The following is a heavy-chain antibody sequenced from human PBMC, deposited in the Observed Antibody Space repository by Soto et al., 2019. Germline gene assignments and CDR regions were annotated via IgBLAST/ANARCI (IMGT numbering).Heavy chain of an antibody. V-gene: IGHV4-4*02. J-gene: IGHJ4*02. CDR2: TYHSGST. Sequence: SETLSLTCTVSGGSISSSNWWTWVRQAPGKGLEWIGDTYHSGSTTYNPSLKSRVTISVDTSKNQFSLKLSSVTAADTAVYYCARAPRGNYGYPSYFDYWGQGTLVTVS. CDR3: ARAPRGNYGYPSYFDY. CDR1: GGSISSSNW. D-gene: IGHD3-10*01.